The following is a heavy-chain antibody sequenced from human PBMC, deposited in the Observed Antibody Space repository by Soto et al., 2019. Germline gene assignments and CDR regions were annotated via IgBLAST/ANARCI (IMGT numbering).Heavy chain of an antibody. D-gene: IGHD2-2*01. Sequence: ASVKVSCKASGYTFTSYFISWVRQAPGQGLEWMGWISSYNGNTTYAQKLQGRVTVTTDTSTSTAYMELRSLRSGDTAVYYCARGGGRLGYCSTTSCSLNAFDIWGQGTMVTVSS. V-gene: IGHV1-18*01. J-gene: IGHJ3*02. CDR3: ARGGGRLGYCSTTSCSLNAFDI. CDR2: ISSYNGNT. CDR1: GYTFTSYF.